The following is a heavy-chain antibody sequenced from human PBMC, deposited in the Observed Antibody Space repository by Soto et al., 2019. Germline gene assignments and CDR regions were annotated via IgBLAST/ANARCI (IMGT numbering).Heavy chain of an antibody. CDR2: IIPIFGTA. Sequence: QVQLVQSGAEVKKPGSSVKVSCKASGGTFSSYAISWVRQAPGQGLEWMGGIIPIFGTANYAQKFQGRVTINADESTSTAYMELSSLRSEDTAVYYCARDSQAHYYDRTYAFDIWGQGTMVTVSS. J-gene: IGHJ3*02. CDR3: ARDSQAHYYDRTYAFDI. V-gene: IGHV1-69*01. D-gene: IGHD3-22*01. CDR1: GGTFSSYA.